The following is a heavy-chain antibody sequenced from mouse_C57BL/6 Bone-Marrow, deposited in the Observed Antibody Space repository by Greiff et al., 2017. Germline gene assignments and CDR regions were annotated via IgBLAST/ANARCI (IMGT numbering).Heavy chain of an antibody. D-gene: IGHD2-1*01. V-gene: IGHV1-55*01. J-gene: IGHJ2*01. CDR2: IYPGSGST. CDR3: ARWPIYYGTPFDY. CDR1: GYTFTSYW. Sequence: QVQLQQPGAELVKPGASVKMSCKASGYTFTSYWITWVKQRPGQGLEWIGDIYPGSGSTNYNEKFKSKATLTVDQSSSTAYMQLNSLTSEDSAVYYCARWPIYYGTPFDYWGQGTTLTVSS.